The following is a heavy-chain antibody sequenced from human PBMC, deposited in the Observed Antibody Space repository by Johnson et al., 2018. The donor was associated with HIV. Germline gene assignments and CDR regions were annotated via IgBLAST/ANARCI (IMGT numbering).Heavy chain of an antibody. D-gene: IGHD3-9*01. J-gene: IGHJ3*02. CDR3: ARTEYFGWDRSHAFDI. CDR2: ISYDGNNK. CDR1: GFTFDDYA. V-gene: IGHV3-30-3*01. Sequence: QVQLVESGGGLVQPGRSLRLSCAASGFTFDDYAMNWVRQAPGKGLEWVAVISYDGNNKYYTDSVKGRFTISRDNAKNSLYLQMNSLRAEDTALYYCARTEYFGWDRSHAFDIWGQGTMVTVTS.